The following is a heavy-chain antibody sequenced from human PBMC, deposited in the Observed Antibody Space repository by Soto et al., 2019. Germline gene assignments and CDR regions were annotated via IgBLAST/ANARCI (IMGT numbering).Heavy chain of an antibody. CDR2: LGPDGRNT. CDR1: EFSFSRYA. Sequence: GGSLRLSCVASEFSFSRYAMTWVRQAAGKGLQWVAGLGPDGRNTFYGESVRGRFTISRDNSRNTLYLQMSSLRAEDTAVYFCVKQMTTWTDSFFDFWGKGIQVTVSS. V-gene: IGHV3-23*01. J-gene: IGHJ4*02. D-gene: IGHD4-17*01. CDR3: VKQMTTWTDSFFDF.